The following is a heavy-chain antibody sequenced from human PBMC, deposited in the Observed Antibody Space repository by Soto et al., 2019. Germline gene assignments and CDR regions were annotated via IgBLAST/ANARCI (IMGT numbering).Heavy chain of an antibody. D-gene: IGHD6-19*01. CDR3: AHGAGWLFDY. CDR2: IYWDDNK. Sequence: QITLEESGPALVKRTQTLTLTCTFSGFSLNTRAVGVGWIRQPPGKALEWLAFIYWDDNKYYSPSLKSRLTITKDTSKNQVVLTMTNTGPVDTATYYCAHGAGWLFDYWGQGTQVTVSS. J-gene: IGHJ4*02. V-gene: IGHV2-5*02. CDR1: GFSLNTRAVG.